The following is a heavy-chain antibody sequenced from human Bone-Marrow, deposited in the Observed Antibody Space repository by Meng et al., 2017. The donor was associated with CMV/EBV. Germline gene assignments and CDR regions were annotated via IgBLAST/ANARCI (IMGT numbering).Heavy chain of an antibody. CDR1: GFTFSSYG. V-gene: IGHV3-30*03. CDR2: ISYDGSNK. J-gene: IGHJ5*02. CDR3: ASRAWFDP. Sequence: LGLSCAASGFTFSSYGMHWVRQAPGKGLEWVAIISYDGSNKYYANSVKGRFTISRDNSKNTLYLQMNSLRAEDTAVYYCASRAWFDPWGQGTLVTVSS.